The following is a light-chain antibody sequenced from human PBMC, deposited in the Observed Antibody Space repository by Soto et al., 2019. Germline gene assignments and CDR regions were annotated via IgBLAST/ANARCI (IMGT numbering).Light chain of an antibody. CDR2: GTS. Sequence: VFTQSPTTLSLSPGERATLSCRASQSVSSTYLAWYQQQPGQAPRLLMSGTSNRATGTPDRFSGSGSGTDFTLTTSRLEPEDFAVYYCQQYGSPPITFGQGTRLEIK. V-gene: IGKV3-20*01. CDR3: QQYGSPPIT. CDR1: QSVSSTY. J-gene: IGKJ5*01.